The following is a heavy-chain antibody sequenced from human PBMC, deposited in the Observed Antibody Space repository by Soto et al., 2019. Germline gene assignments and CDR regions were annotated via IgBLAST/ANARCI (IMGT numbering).Heavy chain of an antibody. CDR3: ANSRDYFDY. D-gene: IGHD2-2*01. J-gene: IGHJ4*02. V-gene: IGHV3-23*01. CDR2: ISGSGGST. CDR1: GFTFSSYA. Sequence: PEGSLRLSCAASGFTFSSYAMSWVRQAPGKGLEWVSAISGSGGSTYYADSAKGRFTISRDNSKNTLYLQMNSLRAEDTAVYYCANSRDYFDYWGQGTLVTVSS.